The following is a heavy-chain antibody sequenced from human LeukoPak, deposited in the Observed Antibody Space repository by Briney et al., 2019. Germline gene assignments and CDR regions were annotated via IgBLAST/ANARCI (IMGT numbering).Heavy chain of an antibody. Sequence: SSETLSLTCAVYGGSFSDYYWGWIRQPPGKGLEWIGEIHPSGSTNYRPSLKSRVTISVDTSKNQFSLKLSSVTAADTAVYYCASSGYYYPFDYWGQGTLVTVSS. V-gene: IGHV4-34*01. CDR2: IHPSGST. J-gene: IGHJ4*02. CDR1: GGSFSDYY. D-gene: IGHD3-22*01. CDR3: ASSGYYYPFDY.